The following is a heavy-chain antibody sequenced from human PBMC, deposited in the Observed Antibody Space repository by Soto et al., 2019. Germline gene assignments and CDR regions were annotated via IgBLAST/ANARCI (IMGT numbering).Heavy chain of an antibody. D-gene: IGHD6-6*01. CDR3: ARVGSWQSIGFDY. V-gene: IGHV1-69*13. CDR2: IIPIFGTA. CDR1: GGTFSSYA. Sequence: SVKVSCKASGGTFSSYAISWVRQAPGQGLEWMGGIIPIFGTANYAQKFQGRVTITADESTSTAYMELSSLRSEDTAVYYCARVGSWQSIGFDYWGQGTLVTVSS. J-gene: IGHJ4*02.